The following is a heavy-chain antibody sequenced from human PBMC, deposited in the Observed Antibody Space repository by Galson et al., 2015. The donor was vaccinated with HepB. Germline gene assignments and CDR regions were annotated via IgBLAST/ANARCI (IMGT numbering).Heavy chain of an antibody. Sequence: SLRLSCAASGFTFSSYSMNWVRQAPGKGLEWVSYISSSSSDTYYADSVKGRFTISRDNAKNSLHLQMNSLRAEDTAVYYCARDLRMVRGAFDYWGQGALVTVSS. CDR2: ISSSSSDT. J-gene: IGHJ4*02. CDR1: GFTFSSYS. CDR3: ARDLRMVRGAFDY. D-gene: IGHD3-10*01. V-gene: IGHV3-21*05.